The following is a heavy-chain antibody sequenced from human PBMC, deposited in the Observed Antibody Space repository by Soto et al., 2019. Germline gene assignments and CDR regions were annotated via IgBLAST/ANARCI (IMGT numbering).Heavy chain of an antibody. CDR1: GFSLSTIGVG. Sequence: SGPTLVNPTQTLTLTCTFSGFSLSTIGVGVGWIRQPPGKALEWLALIYWNDDKRYSPSLKSRLTITKDTSKNQVVLTMTNMDPVDTATYYCAHRQQLAHHVDYWGQGTLVTVSS. D-gene: IGHD6-13*01. CDR2: IYWNDDK. V-gene: IGHV2-5*01. J-gene: IGHJ4*02. CDR3: AHRQQLAHHVDY.